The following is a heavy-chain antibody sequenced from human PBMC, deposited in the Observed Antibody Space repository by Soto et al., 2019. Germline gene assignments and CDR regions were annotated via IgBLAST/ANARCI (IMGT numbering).Heavy chain of an antibody. CDR3: ARIRSGSYGYYYYYYGMDV. CDR1: GGSFSGYY. V-gene: IGHV4-34*01. Sequence: SETLSLTCAVYGGSFSGYYWSWIRQPPGKGLEWIGEINHSGSTNYNPSLKSRVTISVDTSKNQFSLKLSSVTAADAAVYYCARIRSGSYGYYYYYYGMDVWGQGTTVTVSS. CDR2: INHSGST. J-gene: IGHJ6*02. D-gene: IGHD3-10*01.